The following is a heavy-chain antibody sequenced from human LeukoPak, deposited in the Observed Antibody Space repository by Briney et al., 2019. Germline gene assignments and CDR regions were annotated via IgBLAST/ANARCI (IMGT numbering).Heavy chain of an antibody. J-gene: IGHJ4*02. CDR3: VKDESAWRGLLDY. CDR2: ISSNAIST. Sequence: GGSLRLSCSASGFTFFNYAMHWVRQAPGKGLQYVSAISSNAISTYYADSVEGRFTISRDNSKNTLYLQMSSLRTEDTAVYYCVKDESAWRGLLDYWGQGTLVTVSS. V-gene: IGHV3-64D*09. D-gene: IGHD3-3*01. CDR1: GFTFFNYA.